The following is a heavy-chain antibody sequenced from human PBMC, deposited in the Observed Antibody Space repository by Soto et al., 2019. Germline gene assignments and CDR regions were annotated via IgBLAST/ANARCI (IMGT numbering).Heavy chain of an antibody. V-gene: IGHV3-7*04. J-gene: IGHJ5*02. Sequence: GGSLRLSCAASGFTFSSYWMIWVRQAPGKGLEWVAKIKQDGSDKLYVDSVKGRFTISRDNAKNSLYLQMNSLRTEDSAVYYCAGGWGWLITAWGQGTLVTVSS. CDR2: IKQDGSDK. CDR1: GFTFSSYW. CDR3: AGGWGWLITA. D-gene: IGHD3-9*01.